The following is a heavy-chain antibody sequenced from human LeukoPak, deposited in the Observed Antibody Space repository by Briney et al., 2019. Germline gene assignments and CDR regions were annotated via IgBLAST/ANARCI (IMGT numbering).Heavy chain of an antibody. V-gene: IGHV3-13*01. D-gene: IGHD4-23*01. CDR3: ARGRGRYGGHFDY. Sequence: GGSLRLSCAASGFTFSSYDMHWVRHATGKGLEWVSAIGTAGDTYYPGSVKGRFTISRENAKNSLYLQMNSLRAGDTAVYYCARGRGRYGGHFDYWGQGTLVTVSS. J-gene: IGHJ4*02. CDR1: GFTFSSYD. CDR2: IGTAGDT.